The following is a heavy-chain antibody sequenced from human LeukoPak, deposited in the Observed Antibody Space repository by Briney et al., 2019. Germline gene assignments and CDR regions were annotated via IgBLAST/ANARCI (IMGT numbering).Heavy chain of an antibody. D-gene: IGHD3-3*01. V-gene: IGHV3-30*04. J-gene: IGHJ4*02. CDR3: ATSIRRITISS. Sequence: GRSLRLSCAASGFTFSTYAMHWVRQAPGKGLEWLTVISYNGSHQYYSDSVRGRFTISRDNSRNSVFLQINRLRPEDTAVYYCATSIRRITISSWGQGTLVTVSS. CDR1: GFTFSTYA. CDR2: ISYNGSHQ.